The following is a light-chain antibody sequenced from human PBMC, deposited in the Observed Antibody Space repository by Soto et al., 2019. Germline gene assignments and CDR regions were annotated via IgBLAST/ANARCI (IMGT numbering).Light chain of an antibody. CDR1: SSNIGSNT. V-gene: IGLV1-44*01. J-gene: IGLJ1*01. CDR3: AAWDDSLSGYV. Sequence: QSVLTQPPSPSGTPGQRVTISCSGSSSNIGSNTVNWYQQLPGTAPKLLIYSNNQRPSGVPDRFSGSKSGTSASLAISGLQSEDEADYYWAAWDDSLSGYVFGTGTKLTVL. CDR2: SNN.